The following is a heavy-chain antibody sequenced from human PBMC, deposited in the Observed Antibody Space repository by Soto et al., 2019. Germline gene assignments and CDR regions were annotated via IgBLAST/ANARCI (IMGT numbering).Heavy chain of an antibody. CDR2: ISDRGGSS. J-gene: IGHJ4*02. CDR1: GFSFSSYA. V-gene: IGHV3-23*01. CDR3: AKGSIEDSAAVDH. Sequence: EVQLLESGGDLVQPGGSLRLACAASGFSFSSYAMVWVRQAPGKGLEWVSVISDRGGSSYFADAVKGRFTISRDNSTNVLSLELNSLRAEDTGTYFWAKGSIEDSAAVDHWGQGTLVIVSS. D-gene: IGHD1-26*01.